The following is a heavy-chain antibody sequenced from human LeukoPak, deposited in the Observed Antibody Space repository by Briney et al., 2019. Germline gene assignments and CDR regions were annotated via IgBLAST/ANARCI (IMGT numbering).Heavy chain of an antibody. V-gene: IGHV1-46*01. J-gene: IGHJ5*02. CDR3: ARGYGGYYNRFDP. CDR2: INPSGGCT. Sequence: ASVTVSCTASGYTFTSYYMHWVRQAPGQGLEWMGIINPSGGCTSYAQKFQGRVTMTRDTSTSTVYMELSSLRSEDTAVYYCARGYGGYYNRFDPWGQGTLVTVSS. D-gene: IGHD3-22*01. CDR1: GYTFTSYY.